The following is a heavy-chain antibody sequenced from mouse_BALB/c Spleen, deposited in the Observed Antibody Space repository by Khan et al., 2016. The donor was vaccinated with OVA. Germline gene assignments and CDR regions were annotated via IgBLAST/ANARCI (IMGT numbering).Heavy chain of an antibody. V-gene: IGHV1-7*01. CDR3: ARDRIDY. CDR2: INPSSGHT. CDR1: GYTFSNYW. Sequence: QVQLQQSGAELAKPGASVKMSCKASGYTFSNYWIHWVKQRPGQGLEWIGYINPSSGHTYYNQTFNDKATLTTDKSSSTAYMQLSSLTSEDSAVYYCARDRIDYWCQGTTLTVSS. J-gene: IGHJ2*01.